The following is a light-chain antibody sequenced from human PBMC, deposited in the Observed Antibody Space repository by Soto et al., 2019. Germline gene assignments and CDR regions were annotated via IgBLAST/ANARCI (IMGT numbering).Light chain of an antibody. CDR1: QSFSSY. V-gene: IGKV3-15*01. CDR3: QQYNNWPPSFT. Sequence: EIVMTQSPATLSVSPGETATLSCRASQSFSSYLAWYQQKPGQAPRLLIYGASTRATAIPARFSGTGSGTEFTLTISGLQSEDFAVYYCQQYNNWPPSFTFGPGTKVEI. J-gene: IGKJ3*01. CDR2: GAS.